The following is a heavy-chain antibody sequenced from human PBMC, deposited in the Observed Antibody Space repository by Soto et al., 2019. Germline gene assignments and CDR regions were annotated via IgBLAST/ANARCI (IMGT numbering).Heavy chain of an antibody. CDR3: ARSEATGLDY. D-gene: IGHD1-26*01. Sequence: QVQLQESGPGLVKPSGTRSLTCTVSGGSMSSSNWWNWVRQSPGKGLEWIGEAHHSGRTNYNPSLKSRVTISVDKSKNHFSLKLSSVTAADTAVYYCARSEATGLDYWGQGTLVTVSS. V-gene: IGHV4-4*02. J-gene: IGHJ4*02. CDR1: GGSMSSSNW. CDR2: AHHSGRT.